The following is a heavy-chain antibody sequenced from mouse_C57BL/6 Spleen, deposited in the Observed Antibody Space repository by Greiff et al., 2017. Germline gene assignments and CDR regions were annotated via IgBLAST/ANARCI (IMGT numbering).Heavy chain of an antibody. V-gene: IGHV1-42*01. D-gene: IGHD2-4*01. CDR2: INPSTGGT. CDR1: GYSFTGYY. J-gene: IGHJ2*01. Sequence: EVQLQQSGPELVKPGASVKISCKASGYSFTGYYMNWVKQSPEKSLEWIGEINPSTGGTTYNQKFKAKATLTVDKSSSTAYMQLKSLTSEDSAVYYCARNDYYYFDYWGQGTTLTVSS. CDR3: ARNDYYYFDY.